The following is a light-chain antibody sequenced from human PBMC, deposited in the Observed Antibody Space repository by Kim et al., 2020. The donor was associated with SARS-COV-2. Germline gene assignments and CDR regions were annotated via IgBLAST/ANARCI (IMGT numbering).Light chain of an antibody. CDR3: QQLNSYPRLT. CDR2: AAS. J-gene: IGKJ4*01. CDR1: QGISSY. Sequence: DIQLTRSPSFLSASVGDRVTITCRASQGISSYLAWYQQKPGKAPKLLIYAASTLQSGVPSRFSGSGSGTEFTLTISSLQPEDFATYYCQQLNSYPRLTFGGGTKLEI. V-gene: IGKV1-9*01.